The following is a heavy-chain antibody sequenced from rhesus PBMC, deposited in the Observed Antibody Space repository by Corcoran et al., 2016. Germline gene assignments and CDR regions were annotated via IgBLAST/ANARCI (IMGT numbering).Heavy chain of an antibody. V-gene: IGHV4-169*01. J-gene: IGHJ3*01. D-gene: IGHD3-9*01. CDR3: ARAAGLDAFDF. CDR2: IYGNGSST. Sequence: QLQLQESGPGLVKPSETLSVTCAVSGGSISSSYWSWIRQAPGKGLEWIGYIYGNGSSTNYNPSLKSRVTQSVNTSKNQLALKLSSVTTADTAVYYCARAAGLDAFDFWGQGLRVTVSS. CDR1: GGSISSSY.